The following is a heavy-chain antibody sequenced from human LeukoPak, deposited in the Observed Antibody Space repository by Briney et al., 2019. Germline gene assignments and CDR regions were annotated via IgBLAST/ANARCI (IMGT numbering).Heavy chain of an antibody. V-gene: IGHV1-2*02. D-gene: IGHD2-2*01. CDR2: INPNSGGT. Sequence: ASVKVSCKASGYTFTGYYMHWVRQAPGQGLEWMGWINPNSGGTYYAQKFQGRVTMTRDTSISTAYMELSRLRSDDTAVYYCARAAQRVVPAATLTYNWFDPWGQGTLVTVSS. CDR3: ARAAQRVVPAATLTYNWFDP. CDR1: GYTFTGYY. J-gene: IGHJ5*02.